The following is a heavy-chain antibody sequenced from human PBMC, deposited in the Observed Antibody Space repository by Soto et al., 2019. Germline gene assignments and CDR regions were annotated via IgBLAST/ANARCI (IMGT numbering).Heavy chain of an antibody. CDR3: ARCSGCYGQCYFDC. V-gene: IGHV3-53*02. J-gene: IGHJ4*02. CDR2: LYSDGRT. CDR1: GFIVSSSY. Sequence: DVQLVETGGGLIQPGGSLRLSCAASGFIVSSSYMSWVRQAPGKGLEWVSVLYSDGRTYYADSVKGRFTISRDNSKNTLYLQMNSLSAEDTAVYYCARCSGCYGQCYFDCWGQGTLVTVSS. D-gene: IGHD6-25*01.